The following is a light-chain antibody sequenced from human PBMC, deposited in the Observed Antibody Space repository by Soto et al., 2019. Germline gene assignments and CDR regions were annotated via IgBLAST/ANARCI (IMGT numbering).Light chain of an antibody. Sequence: EIVMTQSPAPPSVSPGERATLSCRASQSVSSSYLAWYQQKPGQAPRLLIYGASSRATGIPDRFSGSGSGTDFTLTISRLEPEEFAVYYCQQYGSSPWTFGQGTKVDIK. CDR1: QSVSSSY. CDR3: QQYGSSPWT. CDR2: GAS. V-gene: IGKV3-20*01. J-gene: IGKJ1*01.